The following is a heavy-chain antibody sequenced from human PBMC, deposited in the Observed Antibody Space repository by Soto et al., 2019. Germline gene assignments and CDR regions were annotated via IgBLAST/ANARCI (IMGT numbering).Heavy chain of an antibody. Sequence: GASVKVSCKASGGTFSSDSFSCVRQAPGQGLEWMGGIIPMFDTPIYAQKFQDRVTITADESTSTAYTQLSSLRSGDTAVYYCARSGGLDRDFNYWGQGSLVTVSS. D-gene: IGHD2-15*01. V-gene: IGHV1-69*13. CDR1: GGTFSSDS. CDR3: ARSGGLDRDFNY. CDR2: IIPMFDTP. J-gene: IGHJ4*02.